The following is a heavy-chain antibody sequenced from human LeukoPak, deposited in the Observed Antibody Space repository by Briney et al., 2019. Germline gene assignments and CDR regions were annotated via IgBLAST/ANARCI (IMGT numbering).Heavy chain of an antibody. Sequence: GGSLRLSCAASGFTFSSYAMTWLRQAPGKGLEWVSTISTSGSRTYSTDSVKGRFTFSRDNFRSTLFLQMNSLRAEDTAVYHCAKCRSGSDADCYGFDYWGQGTLVTVSS. CDR3: AKCRSGSDADCYGFDY. D-gene: IGHD2-21*02. V-gene: IGHV3-23*01. CDR2: ISTSGSRT. J-gene: IGHJ4*02. CDR1: GFTFSSYA.